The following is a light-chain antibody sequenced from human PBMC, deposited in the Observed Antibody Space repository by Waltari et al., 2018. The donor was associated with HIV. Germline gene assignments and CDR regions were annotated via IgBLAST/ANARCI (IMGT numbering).Light chain of an antibody. J-gene: IGLJ7*01. V-gene: IGLV1-47*01. CDR3: AAWDDSLSAV. CDR2: RNN. Sequence: QSVLTQPPSASGTPGQRVTISCSGSSSHIGSNYVYWYQQLPGTAPKPLIYRNNQRPSGVPDRCSGSKSGTSASLAISGLRSEDEADYYCAAWDDSLSAVFGGGTQLTVL. CDR1: SSHIGSNY.